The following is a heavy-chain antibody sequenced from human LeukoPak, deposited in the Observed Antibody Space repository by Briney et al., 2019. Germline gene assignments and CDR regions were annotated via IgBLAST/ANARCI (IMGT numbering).Heavy chain of an antibody. CDR2: INPDGSTT. CDR1: GFPFSRYW. CDR3: ARDPGTTYRDWYFDL. V-gene: IGHV3-74*01. D-gene: IGHD2/OR15-2a*01. J-gene: IGHJ2*01. Sequence: GVSLRLSCVSSGFPFSRYWMNWVRQAPGKRLELVSRINPDGSTTTYADSVEGRFTISRDNAKDTLYLQMNSLGADDTSVYFCARDPGTTYRDWYFDLWGPGTLVTVSS.